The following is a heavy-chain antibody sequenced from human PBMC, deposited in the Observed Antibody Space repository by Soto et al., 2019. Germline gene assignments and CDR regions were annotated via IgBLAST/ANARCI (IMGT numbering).Heavy chain of an antibody. CDR2: IIPMFPTA. D-gene: IGHD2-21*02. J-gene: IGHJ6*02. V-gene: IGHV1-69*13. Sequence: SVKVSCKASGGTFSNHAISWVRQAPGQGLEWVGGIIPMFPTADYAQRFQGRVTITAGDSTTTVYMELSGLRSEDTAMYYCARDDATYCGGDCYRYFYYGMDVWGQGTTVTVSS. CDR1: GGTFSNHA. CDR3: ARDDATYCGGDCYRYFYYGMDV.